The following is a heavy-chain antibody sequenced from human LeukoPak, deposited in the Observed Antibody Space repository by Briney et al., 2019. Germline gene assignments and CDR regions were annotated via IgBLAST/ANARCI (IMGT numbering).Heavy chain of an antibody. CDR2: ISGSGGST. CDR1: GLTFSNYA. CDR3: AKPTNYYDSSGYYYFDY. V-gene: IGHV3-23*01. D-gene: IGHD3-22*01. Sequence: GGSLRLSCAASGLTFSNYAMSWVRQAPGKGLEWVSAISGSGGSTYYADSVKGRFTISRDNSKNTLYLQMNSLRAEDTAVYYCAKPTNYYDSSGYYYFDYWGQGTLVTVSS. J-gene: IGHJ4*02.